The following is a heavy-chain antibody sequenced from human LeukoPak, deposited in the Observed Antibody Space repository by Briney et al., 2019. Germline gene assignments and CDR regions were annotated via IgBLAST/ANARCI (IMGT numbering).Heavy chain of an antibody. CDR2: ISSSSSYI. CDR3: TKTTVTTCFDY. CDR1: GFTFSSYS. Sequence: GGSLRLSCAASGFTFSSYSMNWVRQAPGKGLEWVSSISSSSSYIYYADSVKGRFTISRDNAKNTLYLQMNSLRAEDTAVYYCTKTTVTTCFDYWGQGTLVTVSS. V-gene: IGHV3-21*01. J-gene: IGHJ4*02. D-gene: IGHD4-17*01.